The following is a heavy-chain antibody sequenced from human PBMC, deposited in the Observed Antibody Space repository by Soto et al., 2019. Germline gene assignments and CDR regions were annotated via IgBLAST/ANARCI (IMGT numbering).Heavy chain of an antibody. J-gene: IGHJ6*02. CDR1: GDSVSSFY. CDR3: VRDCSGGGCYSDFGMDV. D-gene: IGHD2-15*01. V-gene: IGHV4-4*07. CDR2: IYISGST. Sequence: SETLSLTCTVSGDSVSSFYWSWIRQPAGKGLEWIGRIYISGSTDYNPSLKSRVSMSVDRSKNQFSLKLTSVTAADTAVYYCVRDCSGGGCYSDFGMDVWGQGTTVTVSS.